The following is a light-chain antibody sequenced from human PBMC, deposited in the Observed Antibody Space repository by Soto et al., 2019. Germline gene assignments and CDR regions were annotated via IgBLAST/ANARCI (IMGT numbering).Light chain of an antibody. CDR2: GVS. J-gene: IGKJ3*01. CDR3: QQYGTSPFT. Sequence: EIVLTQSPGTLSLSPGERATLSCRASQSVTNRYLAWYQQKPGQAPRLLIYGVSSRATGIPDRFSGSGSGTDFTRTISRLEPEDLAVYYCQQYGTSPFTFGPGTKVDIK. V-gene: IGKV3-20*01. CDR1: QSVTNRY.